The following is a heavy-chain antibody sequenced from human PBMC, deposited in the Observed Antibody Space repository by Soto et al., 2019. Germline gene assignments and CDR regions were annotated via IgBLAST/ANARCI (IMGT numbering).Heavy chain of an antibody. D-gene: IGHD2-2*01. CDR2: ISGSGGST. Sequence: GGSLRLSCAASGFTFKSYAMSWVRQAPGKGLEWVSAISGSGGSTYYADSVKGRFTISRDNSKNTLYLQMNSLRAEDTAVYYCAKQPPPGYCSSTSCPDDAFDIWGQGTMVTVSS. CDR3: AKQPPPGYCSSTSCPDDAFDI. J-gene: IGHJ3*02. V-gene: IGHV3-23*01. CDR1: GFTFKSYA.